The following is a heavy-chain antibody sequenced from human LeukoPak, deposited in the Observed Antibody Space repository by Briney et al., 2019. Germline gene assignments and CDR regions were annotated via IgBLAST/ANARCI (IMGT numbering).Heavy chain of an antibody. D-gene: IGHD6-19*01. V-gene: IGHV1-69*05. Sequence: SVKVSCKASGGTFSSYAISWVRQAPGQGLEWMGRIIPIFGTANYAQKFQGRVTITTDESTSTAYMELSSLRSEDTAVYYCARSDSSGRHYYYYYMDVWGKGTTVTVSS. J-gene: IGHJ6*03. CDR3: ARSDSSGRHYYYYYMDV. CDR2: IIPIFGTA. CDR1: GGTFSSYA.